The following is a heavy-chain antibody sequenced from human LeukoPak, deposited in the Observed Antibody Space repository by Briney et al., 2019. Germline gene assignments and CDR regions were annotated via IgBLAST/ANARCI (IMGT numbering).Heavy chain of an antibody. CDR2: ISSSSSYI. CDR1: GFTFSSYS. Sequence: KSGGSLRLSCAASGFTFSSYSMNWVRQAPGKGLEWVSSISSSSSYIYYADSVKGRFTISRDNAKNSLYLQMNSLRAEDTAVYYCARDPYSYGFEAYYYYGMDVWGQGTTVTVSS. D-gene: IGHD5-18*01. V-gene: IGHV3-21*01. CDR3: ARDPYSYGFEAYYYYGMDV. J-gene: IGHJ6*02.